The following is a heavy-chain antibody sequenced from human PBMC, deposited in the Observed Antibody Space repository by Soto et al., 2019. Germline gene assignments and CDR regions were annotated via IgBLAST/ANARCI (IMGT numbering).Heavy chain of an antibody. CDR3: AKDAGSTEYFFAS. CDR2: ISHDGSNT. CDR1: GFTFRTYA. Sequence: QVQVVESGGGVVQPGRSLRLSCAASGFTFRTYAMHWVRQAPGKGLEWVAVISHDGSNTDYGDSVKVRFTISRDNSKSTLSLKMNSLRPEDTGVYYCAKDAGSTEYFFASWGQGTLVSVSS. V-gene: IGHV3-30*18. J-gene: IGHJ4*02.